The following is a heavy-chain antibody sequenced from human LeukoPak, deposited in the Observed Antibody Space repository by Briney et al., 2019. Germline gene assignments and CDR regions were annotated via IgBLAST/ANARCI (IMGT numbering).Heavy chain of an antibody. Sequence: PGGSLRLSCAASGFTFSSYSMTWVRQAPGKGLEWVSSISSSSSYIYYADSVKGRFTISRDNAKNSLYLQMNSLRAEDTAVYYCARDGPYCGGDCYSYAFDIWGQGTMVTVSS. V-gene: IGHV3-21*01. D-gene: IGHD2-21*02. J-gene: IGHJ3*02. CDR2: ISSSSSYI. CDR3: ARDGPYCGGDCYSYAFDI. CDR1: GFTFSSYS.